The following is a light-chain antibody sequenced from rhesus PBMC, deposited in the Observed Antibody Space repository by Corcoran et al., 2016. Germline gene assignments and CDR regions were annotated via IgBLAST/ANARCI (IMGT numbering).Light chain of an antibody. Sequence: DIQMTQSPSSLSASVGDTVTITCRASQGISSYLNWFQQKPGKAPKLLIYAASSLESGVPSRFSGSGSGTEFTLTISSLQPEDFAAYSCLQHNSYPFTFGPGTKLDIK. J-gene: IGKJ3*01. CDR3: LQHNSYPFT. CDR2: AAS. V-gene: IGKV1-28*01. CDR1: QGISSY.